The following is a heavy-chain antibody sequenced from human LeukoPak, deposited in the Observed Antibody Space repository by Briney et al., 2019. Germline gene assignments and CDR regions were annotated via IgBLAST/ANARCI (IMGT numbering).Heavy chain of an antibody. CDR1: GGSISSYY. CDR3: ARHFWGLDY. J-gene: IGHJ4*02. V-gene: IGHV4-59*08. Sequence: PLETLSLTCTVSGGSISSYYWSWIRQPPGKGLEWIGYIYYSGSTNYNPSLKSRVTISVDTSKNQFSLKLSSVTAADTAVYYCARHFWGLDYWGQGTLVTVSS. CDR2: IYYSGST. D-gene: IGHD7-27*01.